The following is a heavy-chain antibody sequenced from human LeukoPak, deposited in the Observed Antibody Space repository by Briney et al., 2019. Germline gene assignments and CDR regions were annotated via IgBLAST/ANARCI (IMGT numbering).Heavy chain of an antibody. Sequence: SETLSLTCTVSGYSISSGYYWGWIRQPPGKGLEWIGSIYHSGSTYYNPSLKSRVTISVDTSKNQFSLKLSSVTAADTAVYYCARDVYCSGWYNDWGQGTLVTVSS. D-gene: IGHD6-19*01. CDR1: GYSISSGYY. J-gene: IGHJ4*02. V-gene: IGHV4-38-2*02. CDR3: ARDVYCSGWYND. CDR2: IYHSGST.